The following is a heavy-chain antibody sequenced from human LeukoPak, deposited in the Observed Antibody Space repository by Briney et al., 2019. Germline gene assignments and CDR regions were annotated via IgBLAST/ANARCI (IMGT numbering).Heavy chain of an antibody. CDR3: AREGGYSYGYNYFDP. D-gene: IGHD5-18*01. CDR2: IKQDGSEK. CDR1: GFTFSSYW. Sequence: PGGSLRLSCAASGFTFSSYWMSWVRQAPGKGLEWVANIKQDGSEKYYVDSVKGRFTISRDNAKNSLYLQMNSLRAEDTAMYYCAREGGYSYGYNYFDPWGQGTLVTVSS. V-gene: IGHV3-7*01. J-gene: IGHJ5*02.